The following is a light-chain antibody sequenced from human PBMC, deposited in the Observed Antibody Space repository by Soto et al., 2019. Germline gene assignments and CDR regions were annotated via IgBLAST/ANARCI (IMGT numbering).Light chain of an antibody. V-gene: IGKV2-28*01. CDR1: QSLLHSNGYNN. J-gene: IGKJ2*01. CDR3: MQALQTPRT. Sequence: DIVMTQSPLSLPVTPGEPASISCRSSQSLLHSNGYNNLEWNLQKPGQSPQLLSYMGSNRASGVPDRFSGSGSGTDFTLKLSRVEAEDVGVYYCMQALQTPRTFGQGTKLEIK. CDR2: MGS.